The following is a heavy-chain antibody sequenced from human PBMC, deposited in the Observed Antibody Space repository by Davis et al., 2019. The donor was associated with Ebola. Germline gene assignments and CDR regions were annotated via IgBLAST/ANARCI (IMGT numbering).Heavy chain of an antibody. CDR3: AREEGRYCSGGSCYYYYGMDV. J-gene: IGHJ6*02. D-gene: IGHD2-15*01. Sequence: AASVKVSCKASGYTFTGYYMHWVRQAPGQGLEWMGRINPNSGGTNYAQKFQGRVTMTRDTSISTAYMELSRLRSDDTAVYYCAREEGRYCSGGSCYYYYGMDVWGQGTTVTVSS. V-gene: IGHV1-2*06. CDR1: GYTFTGYY. CDR2: INPNSGGT.